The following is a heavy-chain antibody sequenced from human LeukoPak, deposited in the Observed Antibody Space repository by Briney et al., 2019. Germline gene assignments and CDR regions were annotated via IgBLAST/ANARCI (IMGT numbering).Heavy chain of an antibody. D-gene: IGHD3-9*01. Sequence: SETLSLTCTVSGASISSYYWGWIRQPPGKGLEWIGSIYYSGSTYYNPSLKSRVTISVDTSKNQFSLKLSSVTAADTAVYYCAGGHPGDRYFDWFKPGMVDLYNMYYFDYWGQGTLVTVSS. CDR1: GASISSYY. J-gene: IGHJ4*02. V-gene: IGHV4-39*07. CDR3: AGGHPGDRYFDWFKPGMVDLYNMYYFDY. CDR2: IYYSGST.